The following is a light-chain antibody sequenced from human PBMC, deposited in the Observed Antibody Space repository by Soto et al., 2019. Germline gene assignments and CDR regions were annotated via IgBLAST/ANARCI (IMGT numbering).Light chain of an antibody. J-gene: IGLJ1*01. V-gene: IGLV2-14*01. CDR3: SSYTSSSTRV. CDR1: SSDVGGYKY. CDR2: DVS. Sequence: QSALTQPASVSGSPGQSITISCTGTSSDVGGYKYVSWYQQHPGEAPKLMIYDVSNRPSGVSNRFSGSKSGNTASLTISGLQAEDEDDYYCSSYTSSSTRVFGTGTKVTVL.